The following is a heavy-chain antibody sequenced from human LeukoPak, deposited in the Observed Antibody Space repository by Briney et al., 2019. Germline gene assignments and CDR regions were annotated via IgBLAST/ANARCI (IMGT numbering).Heavy chain of an antibody. V-gene: IGHV3-30-3*02. Sequence: GGSLRLSCAASGFTFSSYAMHWVRQAPGKGLEWVAVISYDGSNKYYADSVKGRVTISRDNSQNTLYLQMHSLRAEDTAVYSCAKNLLGSEAFSWYFDLWGRGTLVTVSS. CDR1: GFTFSSYA. CDR2: ISYDGSNK. D-gene: IGHD1-26*01. CDR3: AKNLLGSEAFSWYFDL. J-gene: IGHJ2*01.